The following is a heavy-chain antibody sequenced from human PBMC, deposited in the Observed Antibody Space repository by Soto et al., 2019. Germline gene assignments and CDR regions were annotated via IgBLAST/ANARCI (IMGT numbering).Heavy chain of an antibody. D-gene: IGHD4-17*01. Sequence: EVQLVESGGGLVKPGGSLRLSCAASGFTFSNAWMSWVRQAPGKGLEWVGRIKSKTDGGTTDYAAPVKGRFTISRDDSKNTLYLQMNSLKTEDTAVYYCNTGIYGDYVKDYWGQGTRVTVSS. CDR1: GFTFSNAW. CDR2: IKSKTDGGTT. CDR3: NTGIYGDYVKDY. J-gene: IGHJ4*02. V-gene: IGHV3-15*01.